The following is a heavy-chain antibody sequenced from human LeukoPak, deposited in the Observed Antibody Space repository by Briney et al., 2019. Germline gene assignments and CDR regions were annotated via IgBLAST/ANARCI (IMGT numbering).Heavy chain of an antibody. Sequence: GGSLRLSCAASGFTVSSNYMSWVRQAPGKGLEWVSVIYSGGSTYYADSVKGRFTISRDNSKNTLYLQMNSLRGEDTAVNYCAGGPYYYDSSGYPYYYYGMDVWGQGTTVTVSS. J-gene: IGHJ6*02. V-gene: IGHV3-66*01. D-gene: IGHD3-22*01. CDR2: IYSGGST. CDR3: AGGPYYYDSSGYPYYYYGMDV. CDR1: GFTVSSNY.